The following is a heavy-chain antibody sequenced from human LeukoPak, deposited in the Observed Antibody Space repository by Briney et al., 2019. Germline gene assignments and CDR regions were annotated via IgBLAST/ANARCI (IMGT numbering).Heavy chain of an antibody. D-gene: IGHD1-1*01. J-gene: IGHJ3*02. V-gene: IGHV3-21*01. Sequence: GGSLRLSCAASGFTFSSYSMNWVRQAPGKGLEWVSSISSSSSYIYYADSVKGRFTISRDNAKNSLYLQMNSLRAEDTAVYYCAREGTTGAFDIWGQGTMVTVSS. CDR2: ISSSSSYI. CDR1: GFTFSSYS. CDR3: AREGTTGAFDI.